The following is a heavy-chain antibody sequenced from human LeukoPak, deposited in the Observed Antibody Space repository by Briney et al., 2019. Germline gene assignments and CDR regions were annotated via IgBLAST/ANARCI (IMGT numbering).Heavy chain of an antibody. CDR1: GFTVSSNY. V-gene: IGHV3-48*03. CDR3: ASGGRIGS. Sequence: GGSLRLSCAASGFTVSSNYMNWVRQAPGKGLEWVSYISPSGSSIYYADSVKGRFTISRDNAKNSLFLQMNSLRAEDTAVYYCASGGRIGSWGQGTLVTVSS. J-gene: IGHJ4*02. CDR2: ISPSGSSI. D-gene: IGHD3-16*01.